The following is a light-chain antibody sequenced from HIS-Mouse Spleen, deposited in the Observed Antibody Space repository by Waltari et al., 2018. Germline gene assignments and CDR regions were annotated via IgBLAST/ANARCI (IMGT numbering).Light chain of an antibody. CDR3: AAWDDSLSGWV. V-gene: IGLV1-47*01. J-gene: IGLJ3*02. CDR2: RNN. CDR1: SSNIGSNY. Sequence: GQRVTISCSGSSSNIGSNYVYWYQQLPGTAPKLLIYRNNQRPSGVPDRSSGSQSGTSASLAISGLRSEDEADYYCAAWDDSLSGWVFGGGTKLTVL.